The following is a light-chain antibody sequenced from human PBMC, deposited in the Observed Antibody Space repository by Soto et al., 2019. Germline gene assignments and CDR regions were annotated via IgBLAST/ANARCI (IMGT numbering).Light chain of an antibody. CDR2: VAS. J-gene: IGKJ4*01. V-gene: IGKV1-9*01. Sequence: DIPLTQSPSFLSASVGDRVTLTCRASQDINTYLAWYQQKPGQAPNLLIYVASTFQDGVPSRFSGTGSGTEFTLTITNLQPADFATYYCQQLDSYPLTFGGGTEVEIK. CDR1: QDINTY. CDR3: QQLDSYPLT.